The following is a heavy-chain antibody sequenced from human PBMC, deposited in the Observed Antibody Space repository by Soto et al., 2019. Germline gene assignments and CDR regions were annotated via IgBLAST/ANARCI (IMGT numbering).Heavy chain of an antibody. CDR1: GFTFSSYG. CDR3: AKGAYYDFWSGLKVLDY. Sequence: QVQLVESGGGVVQPGRSLRLSCAASGFTFSSYGMHWVRQAPGKGLEWVAVISYDGSNKYYADSVKGRFTISRDNSKNTLYLQMNSVRAEDTAVYYCAKGAYYDFWSGLKVLDYWGQGTLVTVSS. CDR2: ISYDGSNK. J-gene: IGHJ4*02. V-gene: IGHV3-30*18. D-gene: IGHD3-3*01.